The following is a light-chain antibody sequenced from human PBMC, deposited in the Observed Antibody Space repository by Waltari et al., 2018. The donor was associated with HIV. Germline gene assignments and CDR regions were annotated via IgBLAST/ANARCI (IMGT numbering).Light chain of an antibody. J-gene: IGLJ2*01. CDR1: SSDVGGYNY. V-gene: IGLV2-14*01. CDR3: SSYTSSSTLV. Sequence: QSALTQPASVSGSPGQSITLSCTGTSSDVGGYNYVSWYQQPPGKAPKLMIYEVSNRPSGVSNRFSGSKSGNTASLTISGLQSEDEADCYCSSYTSSSTLVFGGGTKLTVL. CDR2: EVS.